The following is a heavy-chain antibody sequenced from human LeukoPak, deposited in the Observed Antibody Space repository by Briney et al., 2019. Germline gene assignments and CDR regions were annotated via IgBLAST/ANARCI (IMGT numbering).Heavy chain of an antibody. V-gene: IGHV1-69*05. J-gene: IGHJ6*03. CDR1: EGTVSSYD. Sequence: GASVKVSGKASEGTVSSYDISGVRQAPGQGLEWMGRIIPIFSTANYAQKFQGRVTITTDESTSTAYMELSSLRSEDTAVYYCARGVPIRDYYYYYMDVWGKGTTVTVSS. D-gene: IGHD5-24*01. CDR3: ARGVPIRDYYYYYMDV. CDR2: IIPIFSTA.